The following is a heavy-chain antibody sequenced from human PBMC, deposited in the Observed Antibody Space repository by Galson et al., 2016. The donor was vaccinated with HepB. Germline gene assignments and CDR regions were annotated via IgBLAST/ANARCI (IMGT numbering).Heavy chain of an antibody. V-gene: IGHV3-23*01. CDR3: ARGRGSNWRDAFDI. Sequence: SLRLSCAASGFTFSSYAMSWVRQAAGKGLGWVATVAGGSGRPNYADSVKVRFTISRDNEKNSLHLQVNILRAEDTGLYYCARGRGSNWRDAFDIWGQGTMVTVSS. CDR1: GFTFSSYA. J-gene: IGHJ3*02. CDR2: VAGGSGRP. D-gene: IGHD6-13*01.